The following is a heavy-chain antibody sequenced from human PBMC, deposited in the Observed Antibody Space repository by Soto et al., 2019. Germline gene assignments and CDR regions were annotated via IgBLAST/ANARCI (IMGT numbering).Heavy chain of an antibody. Sequence: EVQLLESGGNLVQPGGSLRLSCAASGFTFSSYTMHWVRQAPGKGLEWVSAISGSGDSTYYADSVKGRFTISRDNSKNTLYLQMNSLRGEDTAVYYCAKEHDFWLPGDYWGQGTLVTVSS. D-gene: IGHD3-3*01. CDR3: AKEHDFWLPGDY. CDR2: ISGSGDST. J-gene: IGHJ4*02. CDR1: GFTFSSYT. V-gene: IGHV3-23*01.